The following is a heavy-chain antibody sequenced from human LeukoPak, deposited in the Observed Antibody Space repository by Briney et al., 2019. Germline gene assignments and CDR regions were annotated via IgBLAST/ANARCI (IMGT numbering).Heavy chain of an antibody. Sequence: GGSLRLSCAASGFTFSDYYMSCIRQAPGKGLEWVSYISPSSSYTDYADSVKGRFTISRDNAKNSLYLQMNSLRAEDTAVYSCAKFSPMTASHYFDFWGQGTLVTVSS. V-gene: IGHV3-11*03. CDR2: ISPSSSYT. CDR3: AKFSPMTASHYFDF. CDR1: GFTFSDYY. D-gene: IGHD2-21*02. J-gene: IGHJ4*02.